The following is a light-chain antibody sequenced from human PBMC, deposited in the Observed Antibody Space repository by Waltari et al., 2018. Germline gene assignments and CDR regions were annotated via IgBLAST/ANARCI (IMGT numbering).Light chain of an antibody. CDR1: NLGTYG. V-gene: IGLV3-21*04. CDR2: YDR. J-gene: IGLJ1*01. Sequence: SYVVTQPPSVSVAPGETATITCGGENLGTYGVHWYQQKAGQAPVLVIFYDRDRPSGIPDRFSGSNSGNTATLTISRVEAGDEARYYCHVWHPHVDPGVFGTGTEVTVL. CDR3: HVWHPHVDPGV.